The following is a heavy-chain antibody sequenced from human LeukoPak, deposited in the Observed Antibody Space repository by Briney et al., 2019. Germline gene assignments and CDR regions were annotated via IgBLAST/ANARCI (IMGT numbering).Heavy chain of an antibody. CDR3: ARAGSYGSYFDY. CDR1: GFTFSSYW. Sequence: GGSLRLSCAASGFTFSSYWMSWVRQAPGKGLEWVAVISYDGSNKYYADSVKGRFTISRDNSKNTLYLQMNSLGAEDTAVYYCARAGSYGSYFDYWGQGTLVTVSS. D-gene: IGHD5-18*01. J-gene: IGHJ4*02. CDR2: ISYDGSNK. V-gene: IGHV3-30*03.